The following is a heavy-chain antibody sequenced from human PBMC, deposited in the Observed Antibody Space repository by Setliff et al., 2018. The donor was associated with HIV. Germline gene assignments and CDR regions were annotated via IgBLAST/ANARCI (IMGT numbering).Heavy chain of an antibody. J-gene: IGHJ4*02. CDR1: GFTFGGYA. Sequence: GESLKISCTGSGFTFGGYAMSWVRQAPGKGLEWVGFIRSHAYAATTQYAASVRGRFTISRDDSKNIAYLQMNSPKTEDTAVYYCARETAEIVTVMEGRGGLDHWGQGTLVTVSS. V-gene: IGHV3-49*04. CDR3: ARETAEIVTVMEGRGGLDH. CDR2: IRSHAYAATT. D-gene: IGHD2-8*01.